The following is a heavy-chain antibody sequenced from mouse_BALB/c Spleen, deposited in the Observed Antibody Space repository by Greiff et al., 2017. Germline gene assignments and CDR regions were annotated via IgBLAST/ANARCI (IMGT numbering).Heavy chain of an antibody. V-gene: IGHV5-4*02. CDR3: ARDRGGAMDY. CDR2: ISDGGSYT. CDR1: GFTFSSYT. Sequence: EVQGVESGGGLVQPGGSLKLSCAASGFTFSSYTMSWVRQTPEKRLEWVATISDGGSYTYYPDSVKVRFTISRDNAKNNLYLQMSSLKSEDTAMYYCARDRGGAMDYWGQGTSVTVSS. J-gene: IGHJ4*01.